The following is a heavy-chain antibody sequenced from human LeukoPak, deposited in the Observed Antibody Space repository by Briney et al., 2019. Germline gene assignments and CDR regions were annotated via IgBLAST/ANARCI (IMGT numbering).Heavy chain of an antibody. CDR2: ISSSSSYI. V-gene: IGHV3-21*01. J-gene: IGHJ6*03. CDR3: ARDSYGSGSYWFYYYYYMDV. Sequence: GGSLRLSCAASGFTFSSYSMNWVRQAPGKGLEWVSSISSSSSYIYYADSVKGRFTISRDNAKNSLYLQMNSLRAEDTAVYYCARDSYGSGSYWFYYYYYMDVWGKGTTVTVSS. CDR1: GFTFSSYS. D-gene: IGHD3-10*01.